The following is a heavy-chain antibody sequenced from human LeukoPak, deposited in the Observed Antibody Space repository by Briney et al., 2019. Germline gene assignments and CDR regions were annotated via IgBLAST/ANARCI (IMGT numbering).Heavy chain of an antibody. CDR3: AKDLLYSSPTLRY. Sequence: PGRSLRLSCAASGFTFDDYAMHWVRQAPGKGLEWVSGISWNSGSIGYADSVKGRFTISRDNAKNSLYLQMNSLRAEDTALYYCAKDLLYSSPTLRYWGQGTLVTVSS. J-gene: IGHJ4*02. CDR1: GFTFDDYA. D-gene: IGHD6-19*01. V-gene: IGHV3-9*01. CDR2: ISWNSGSI.